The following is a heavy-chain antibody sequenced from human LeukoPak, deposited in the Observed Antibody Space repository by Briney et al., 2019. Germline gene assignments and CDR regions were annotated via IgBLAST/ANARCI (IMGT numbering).Heavy chain of an antibody. CDR1: GFTFSNNA. Sequence: GSLRLSCTPSGFTFSNNAMTWVRQAPGEGLEWVSSINDRGTHTYYTDSVRGRFTISRDNFNNRLFLQMDSLRAGDTAFYYCARCPRDNCRGGFDYWGQGALVTVSS. J-gene: IGHJ4*02. CDR2: INDRGTHT. D-gene: IGHD1-1*01. CDR3: ARCPRDNCRGGFDY. V-gene: IGHV3-23*01.